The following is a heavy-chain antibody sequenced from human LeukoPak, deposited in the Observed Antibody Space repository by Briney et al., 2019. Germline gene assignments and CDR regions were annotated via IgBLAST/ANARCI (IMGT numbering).Heavy chain of an antibody. Sequence: SETLSLTCTVSGGSISSYYWSWIRQPPGQGLEWIGYIYYSGSTNYNPSLKSRVTISVDTSKNQFSLKLSSVTAADTAVYYCARVSKDSSGWVDAFDIWGQGTMVTVSS. CDR1: GGSISSYY. CDR3: ARVSKDSSGWVDAFDI. J-gene: IGHJ3*02. V-gene: IGHV4-59*01. CDR2: IYYSGST. D-gene: IGHD6-19*01.